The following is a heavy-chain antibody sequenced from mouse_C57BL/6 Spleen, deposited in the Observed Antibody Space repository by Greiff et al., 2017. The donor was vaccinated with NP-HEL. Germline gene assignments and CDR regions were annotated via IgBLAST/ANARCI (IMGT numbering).Heavy chain of an antibody. D-gene: IGHD4-1*02. CDR2: IDPSDSYT. CDR1: GYTFTSYW. Sequence: VQLQQPGAELVKPGASVKLSCKASGYTFTSYWMQWVKQRPGQGLEWIGEIDPSDSYTNYNQKFKGKATLTVDTSSSTADMQLSSLTSEDSAVYYCARSPNWDFDYWGQGTTLTVSS. J-gene: IGHJ2*01. V-gene: IGHV1-50*01. CDR3: ARSPNWDFDY.